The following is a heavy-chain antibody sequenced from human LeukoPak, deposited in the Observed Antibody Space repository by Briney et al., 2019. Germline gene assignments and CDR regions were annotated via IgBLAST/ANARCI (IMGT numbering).Heavy chain of an antibody. D-gene: IGHD2-15*01. Sequence: SETLSLTCTVSGYSISTGYYWGWIRQPPGKGLEWIGSIYHSGSTYYNPSLKSRVTISVDTSKHQFSLKLSSVTAADTAVYYCARSVEGYCRGGSCYSYSYYMDVWGKGTTVTVSS. CDR3: ARSVEGYCRGGSCYSYSYYMDV. J-gene: IGHJ6*03. V-gene: IGHV4-38-2*02. CDR2: IYHSGST. CDR1: GYSISTGYY.